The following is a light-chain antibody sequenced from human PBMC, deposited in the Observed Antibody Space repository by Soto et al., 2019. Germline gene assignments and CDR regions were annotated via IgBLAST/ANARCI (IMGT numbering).Light chain of an antibody. Sequence: QSVLTQPASVSGSPGQSITISCTGTSSDVGTYKYVSWYQQHPGKAPKLIIYDVNNRPSGVSNRFSGSKSGNTASLTISGLQAEDEADYHCSSYTSSSTLVFGGGTKVTVL. CDR1: SSDVGTYKY. CDR2: DVN. CDR3: SSYTSSSTLV. V-gene: IGLV2-14*01. J-gene: IGLJ2*01.